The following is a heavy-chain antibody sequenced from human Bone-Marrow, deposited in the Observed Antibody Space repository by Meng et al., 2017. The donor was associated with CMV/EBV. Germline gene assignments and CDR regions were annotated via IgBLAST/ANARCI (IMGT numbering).Heavy chain of an antibody. CDR3: ATSSLGGYYGPVDY. CDR2: IGIDDGKT. Sequence: ASVKVSCKASGYIFTSYGITWVRQAPGQGLEWMGWIGIDDGKTNYAQKLQGRVTMTTDTSTRTAHMELRRMRSDDTAVYYCATSSLGGYYGPVDYWGQGKLVTVSS. CDR1: GYIFTSYG. D-gene: IGHD3-3*01. J-gene: IGHJ4*02. V-gene: IGHV1-18*01.